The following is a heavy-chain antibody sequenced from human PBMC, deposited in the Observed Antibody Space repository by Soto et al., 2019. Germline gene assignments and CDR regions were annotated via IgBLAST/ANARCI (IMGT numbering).Heavy chain of an antibody. CDR1: GFTFSSYG. CDR2: ISYDGTDK. CDR3: AKDIISGSSYYFYGMAV. J-gene: IGHJ6*02. Sequence: GGSLRLSCAASGFTFSSYGIHWVRQAPGKGLEWVAVISYDGTDKYYADSVKGRFTISRDNSKNTLYLQINSLRAEDTAVYHCAKDIISGSSYYFYGMAVWGQGTTVTVSS. D-gene: IGHD2-15*01. V-gene: IGHV3-30*18.